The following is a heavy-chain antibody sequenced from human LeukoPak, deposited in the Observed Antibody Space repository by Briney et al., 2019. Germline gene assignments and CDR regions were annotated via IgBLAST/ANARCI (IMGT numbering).Heavy chain of an antibody. CDR3: ARNSSGHGHQRRYKWFDS. Sequence: PSETLSLTCSVSGDSLSSVTHYWGWIRKSPGKGLEWLGSIYYSGSTHYNPSLKSQITLSVDTSRNQFSLQLRSVTAADTAVYYCARNSSGHGHQRRYKWFDSWGQGILVTVSS. CDR1: GDSLSSVTHY. V-gene: IGHV4-39*07. J-gene: IGHJ5*01. D-gene: IGHD3-22*01. CDR2: IYYSGST.